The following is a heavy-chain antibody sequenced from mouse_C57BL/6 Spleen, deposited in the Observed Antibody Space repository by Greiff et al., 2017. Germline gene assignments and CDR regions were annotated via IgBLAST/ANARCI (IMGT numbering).Heavy chain of an antibody. CDR2: IDPSDSYT. CDR3: ARVRDGPWFAY. D-gene: IGHD2-3*01. J-gene: IGHJ3*01. V-gene: IGHV1-69*01. CDR1: GYTFTSYW. Sequence: VQLQQPGAELVMPGASVKLSCKASGYTFTSYWMHWVKQRPGQGLEWIGEIDPSDSYTNYNQKFKGKSTLTVDKSSSTAYMQLSSLTSEDSAVYYCARVRDGPWFAYWGQGTLVTVSA.